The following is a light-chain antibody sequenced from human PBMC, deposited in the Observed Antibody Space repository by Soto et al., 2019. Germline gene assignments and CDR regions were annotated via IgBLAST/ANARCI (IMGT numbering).Light chain of an antibody. CDR2: DAS. J-gene: IGKJ4*01. CDR3: QQYDNLPT. Sequence: DIKMTNSPSSLSAYVGDRVTITCQASQDISNYLNWYQQKPGKAPKLLIYDASNLETGVPSRFSGSGSGTDFTFTISSLQPEDIATYYCQQYDNLPTFGGVTNVDIK. CDR1: QDISNY. V-gene: IGKV1-33*01.